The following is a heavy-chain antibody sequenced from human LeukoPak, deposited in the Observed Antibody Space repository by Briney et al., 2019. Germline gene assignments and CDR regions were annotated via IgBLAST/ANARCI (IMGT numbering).Heavy chain of an antibody. CDR3: ARHSSSSFDP. CDR1: GFTFSTYA. D-gene: IGHD6-6*01. CDR2: ISYDGSNT. Sequence: GRSLRLSCAASGFTFSTYAVHWVRQAPGKGLERVGVISYDGSNTYYADSVKGRFTFSRDNSKNTLYLQMNSLRAEDTAVYYCARHSSSSFDPWGQGTLVTVSS. V-gene: IGHV3-30-3*01. J-gene: IGHJ5*02.